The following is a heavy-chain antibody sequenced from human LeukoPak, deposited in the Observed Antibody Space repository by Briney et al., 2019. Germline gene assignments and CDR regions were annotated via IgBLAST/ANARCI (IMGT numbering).Heavy chain of an antibody. J-gene: IGHJ3*02. CDR2: ISYDGSNK. Sequence: GGSPRLSCAASGFTFSSYAMHWVRQAPGKGLEWVAVISYDGSNKYYADSVKGRFTISRDNSKNTLYLQMNSLRAEDTAVYYCATVLLSKDAFDIWGQGTMVTVSS. CDR3: ATVLLSKDAFDI. CDR1: GFTFSSYA. V-gene: IGHV3-30-3*01.